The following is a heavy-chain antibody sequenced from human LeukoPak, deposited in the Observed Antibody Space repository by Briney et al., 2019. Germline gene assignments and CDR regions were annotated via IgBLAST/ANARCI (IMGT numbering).Heavy chain of an antibody. CDR3: ARASAYSSSSGVNY. J-gene: IGHJ4*02. V-gene: IGHV4-31*03. D-gene: IGHD6-6*01. CDR2: IFYSGST. CDR1: GGSISSGGYY. Sequence: SETLSLTCTVSGGSISSGGYYWSWIRQHPGKGLEWIGYIFYSGSTYYNPSLKSRVTISVGTSKNQFSLKLSSVTAADTAVYYCARASAYSSSSGVNYWGQGTLVTVSS.